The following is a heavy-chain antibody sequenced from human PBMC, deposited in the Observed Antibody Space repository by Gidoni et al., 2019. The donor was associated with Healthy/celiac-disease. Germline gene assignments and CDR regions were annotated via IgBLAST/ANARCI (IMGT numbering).Heavy chain of an antibody. V-gene: IGHV3-11*04. CDR3: ARDRGRADV. CDR2: IDSNGATI. CDR1: GFTFSDYY. D-gene: IGHD3-10*01. Sequence: GGGLVKPGGSLRLSCAASGFTFSDYYMAWIRQAPGKGLEWISYIDSNGATIFYADSVKGRFTISRNNAKNSLYLQMNSLRADDTAVYYCARDRGRADVWGRGTTVTVSS. J-gene: IGHJ6*02.